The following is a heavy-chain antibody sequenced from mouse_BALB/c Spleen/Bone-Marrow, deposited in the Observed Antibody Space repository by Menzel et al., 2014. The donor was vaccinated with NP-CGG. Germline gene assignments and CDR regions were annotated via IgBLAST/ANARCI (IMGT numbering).Heavy chain of an antibody. CDR3: ATGTFAY. D-gene: IGHD4-1*01. CDR2: ISNGGGST. V-gene: IGHV5-12-2*01. CDR1: GFTFSSYT. Sequence: EVKVVESGGGLVQPGGSLKLSCAASGFTFSSYTMSWVRQTPEKRLEWVAYISNGGGSTYYPDTVKGRFTISRDNAKNTLYLQMSSLKSEDMAMYYCATGTFAYWGQGTLVTVSA. J-gene: IGHJ3*01.